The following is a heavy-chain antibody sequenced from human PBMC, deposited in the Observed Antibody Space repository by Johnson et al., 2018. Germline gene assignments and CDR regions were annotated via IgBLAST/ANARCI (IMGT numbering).Heavy chain of an antibody. V-gene: IGHV1-46*01. Sequence: QVQLVQSGAEVKKPGASVKVSCKASGYTFTSYYLHWVRQATGQGLEWMGIINPSGGSTSYAQKIQVRVTMNRDTSTSTVYMEPSSLRAEDTAVYYCARAPGIAAAGTYYYYYYMDVWGKGTTVTVSS. J-gene: IGHJ6*03. CDR2: INPSGGST. D-gene: IGHD6-13*01. CDR1: GYTFTSYY. CDR3: ARAPGIAAAGTYYYYYYMDV.